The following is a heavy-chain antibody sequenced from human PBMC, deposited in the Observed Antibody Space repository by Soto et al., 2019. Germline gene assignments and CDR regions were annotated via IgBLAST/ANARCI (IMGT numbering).Heavy chain of an antibody. J-gene: IGHJ3*02. Sequence: PSETLSLTCTVSGGSISSYYWSWIRQPPGKGLEWIGYIYYSGSTKYNPSLKSRVNTSVDTSKNQFSLKLRSITAADTDVYYCARALILTGYYIHDAFDIWGQGTMVT. D-gene: IGHD3-9*01. CDR2: IYYSGST. CDR1: GGSISSYY. CDR3: ARALILTGYYIHDAFDI. V-gene: IGHV4-59*01.